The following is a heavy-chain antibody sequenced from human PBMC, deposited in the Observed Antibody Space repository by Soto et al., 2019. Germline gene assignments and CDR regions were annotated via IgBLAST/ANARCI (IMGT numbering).Heavy chain of an antibody. Sequence: ASETLSLTCTVSGGSISSYYWSWIRQPPGKGLEWIGYIYYSGSTNYNPSLKSRVTISVDTSKNQFSLKLSSVTAADTAVYYCARARPYYYYMDVWGKGTTVTVSS. J-gene: IGHJ6*03. V-gene: IGHV4-59*01. CDR2: IYYSGST. CDR1: GGSISSYY. CDR3: ARARPYYYYMDV.